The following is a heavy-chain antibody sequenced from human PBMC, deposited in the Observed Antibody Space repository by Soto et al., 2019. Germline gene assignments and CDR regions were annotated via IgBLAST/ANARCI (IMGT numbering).Heavy chain of an antibody. CDR1: GDSIGSGSYF. CDR3: ARCSGGTCYYGLDV. CDR2: IYYGGSS. Sequence: ETLSLTCTVSGDSIGSGSYFWTWLRQPPGKGLEWIAYIYYGGSSNYNPSLESRVTISLGTSNNHFSLRLRSVTAADTAVYYCARCSGGTCYYGLDVWGQGTTVTVSS. V-gene: IGHV4-61*03. J-gene: IGHJ6*02. D-gene: IGHD2-15*01.